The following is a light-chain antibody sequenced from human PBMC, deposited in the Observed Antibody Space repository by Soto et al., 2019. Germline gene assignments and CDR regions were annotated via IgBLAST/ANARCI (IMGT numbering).Light chain of an antibody. CDR2: EVS. Sequence: QSALTQPASVSGSPGQSITISCTGTSSGVGGYNYVSWYQQHPGKAPKLMSYEVSNRPSGVSNRFSGSKSGNTASLTISGLQAEDEADYYCSSYTSSSTLGVFGTGTKVTVL. V-gene: IGLV2-14*01. J-gene: IGLJ1*01. CDR1: SSGVGGYNY. CDR3: SSYTSSSTLGV.